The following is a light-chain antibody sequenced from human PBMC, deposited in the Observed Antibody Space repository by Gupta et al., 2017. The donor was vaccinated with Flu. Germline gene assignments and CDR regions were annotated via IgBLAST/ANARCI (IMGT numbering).Light chain of an antibody. Sequence: DIQMTQSPYSLSASVGDRVTITCRASQSISSYLNWYQQKPGKAPKLLIYAASSLQSGVPSRFSGSGSGTDFTPTISSLQPEDFATYYCQQSDSTPLAFGQGTKVEIK. J-gene: IGKJ1*01. CDR1: QSISSY. CDR3: QQSDSTPLA. CDR2: AAS. V-gene: IGKV1-39*01.